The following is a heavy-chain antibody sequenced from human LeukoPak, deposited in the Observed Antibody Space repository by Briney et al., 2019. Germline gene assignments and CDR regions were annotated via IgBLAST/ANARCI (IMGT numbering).Heavy chain of an antibody. J-gene: IGHJ4*02. Sequence: GGSLRLSCAASGFTFSSYDMHWVREATGKGLEWVSAIGTAGDTYYPGSVKGRFPISRDNARNTLFLQLSSLRAEDSAVYYCARDTFQPGLIDSWGQGTLVTVSS. D-gene: IGHD2-2*01. CDR3: ARDTFQPGLIDS. V-gene: IGHV3-13*01. CDR2: IGTAGDT. CDR1: GFTFSSYD.